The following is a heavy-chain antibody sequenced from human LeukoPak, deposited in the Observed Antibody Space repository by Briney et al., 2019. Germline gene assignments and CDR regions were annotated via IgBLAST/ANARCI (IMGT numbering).Heavy chain of an antibody. D-gene: IGHD6-19*01. Sequence: SETLSLTCTVSGGSISSGGYYWSWIRQHPGKGLEWIGYIYYSGSTYYNPSLKSRVTISVDTSKNQFSLKLSSVTAADTAVYYCARDGYSSGWLSYWGQGTLVTVSS. CDR2: IYYSGST. CDR3: ARDGYSSGWLSY. CDR1: GGSISSGGYY. V-gene: IGHV4-31*03. J-gene: IGHJ4*02.